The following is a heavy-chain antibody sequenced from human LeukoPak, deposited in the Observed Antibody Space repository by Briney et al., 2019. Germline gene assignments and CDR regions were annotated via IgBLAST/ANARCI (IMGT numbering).Heavy chain of an antibody. CDR2: INHSGST. J-gene: IGHJ4*02. V-gene: IGHV4-34*01. Sequence: SETLSLTCAVYGGSFSGYYWSWIRQPPGKGLEWIGEINHSGSTNYNPSLKSRVTISVDTSKNQSSLNLSSVTAPDTALYNCAKTGHYSSGYKAAIDYWGQGTLVTVSS. D-gene: IGHD3-22*01. CDR3: AKTGHYSSGYKAAIDY. CDR1: GGSFSGYY.